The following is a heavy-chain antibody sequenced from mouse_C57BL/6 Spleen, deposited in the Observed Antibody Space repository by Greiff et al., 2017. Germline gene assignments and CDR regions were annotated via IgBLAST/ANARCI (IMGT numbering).Heavy chain of an antibody. D-gene: IGHD2-3*01. CDR1: GYTFTSYW. V-gene: IGHV1-7*01. CDR3: ARNDGYYPWYFDV. CDR2: INPSSGYT. Sequence: VQLQESGAELAKPGASVKLSCKASGYTFTSYWMHWVKQRPGQGLEWIGYINPSSGYTKYNQKFKDKATLIADKSSSTAYMQLSSLTYEDSAVYYCARNDGYYPWYFDVWGTGTTVTVSS. J-gene: IGHJ1*03.